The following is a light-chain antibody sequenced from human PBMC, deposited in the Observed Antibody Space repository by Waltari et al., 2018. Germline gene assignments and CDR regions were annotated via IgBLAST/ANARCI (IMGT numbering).Light chain of an antibody. CDR1: SSDVGGYNY. V-gene: IGLV2-8*01. CDR3: SSYAGSNNLV. Sequence: QSALTQPPSASGSPGQSVTISCTGTSSDVGGYNYVSWYQQHPGKAPKLLLYEVSTRPSGVPNRFSGSKSGNTASLTVSGLQAEDEADYYCSSYAGSNNLVFGGGTKLTVL. CDR2: EVS. J-gene: IGLJ3*02.